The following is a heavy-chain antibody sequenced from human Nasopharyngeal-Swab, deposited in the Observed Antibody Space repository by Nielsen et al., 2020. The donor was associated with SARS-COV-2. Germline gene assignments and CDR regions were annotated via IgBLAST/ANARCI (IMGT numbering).Heavy chain of an antibody. J-gene: IGHJ3*02. CDR2: IWYEENFK. CDR1: GFTFSGFG. D-gene: IGHD3-22*01. Sequence: GESLKISCAASGFTFSGFGMNWVRQAPGKGLEWVAVIWYEENFKYYADSVKGRFTISRDNSKNTLYLQMNSLRAEDTAVYYCARGAYYDSSTYYDDAFDIWGQGTMVTVSS. V-gene: IGHV3-33*08. CDR3: ARGAYYDSSTYYDDAFDI.